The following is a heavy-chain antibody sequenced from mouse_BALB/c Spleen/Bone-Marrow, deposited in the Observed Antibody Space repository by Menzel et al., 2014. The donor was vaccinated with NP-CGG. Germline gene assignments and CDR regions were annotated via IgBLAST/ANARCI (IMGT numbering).Heavy chain of an antibody. CDR3: ARREDYDLDY. CDR2: INPGSGGT. V-gene: IGHV1-54*01. Sequence: VQRVESGAELVRPGTSVKVPCKASGYAFTNYLIEWVKQRPGQGLEWIGVINPGSGGTNYNEKFKGKATLTADKSSSTAYMQLSSLTSDDSAVYFCARREDYDLDYWGQGTTLTVSS. CDR1: GYAFTNYL. D-gene: IGHD2-4*01. J-gene: IGHJ2*01.